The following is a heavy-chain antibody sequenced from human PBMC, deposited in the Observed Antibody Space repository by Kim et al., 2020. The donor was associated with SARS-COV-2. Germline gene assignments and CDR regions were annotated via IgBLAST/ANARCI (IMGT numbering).Heavy chain of an antibody. CDR2: T. D-gene: IGHD5-18*01. Sequence: TSYNPSLKSRRTISVDTSKNQFSLKVTSVTAADTALYDCARQRIGSFGADYWGQGTLVTVSS. V-gene: IGHV4-39*01. J-gene: IGHJ4*02. CDR3: ARQRIGSFGADY.